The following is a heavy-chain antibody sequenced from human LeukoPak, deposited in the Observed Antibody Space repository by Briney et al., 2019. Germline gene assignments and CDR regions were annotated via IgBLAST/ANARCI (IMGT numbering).Heavy chain of an antibody. CDR3: AKDPRRIAVAGAYFDY. J-gene: IGHJ4*02. CDR2: ISWNSGSI. D-gene: IGHD6-19*01. V-gene: IGHV3-9*01. CDR1: GSTFDDYA. Sequence: PGRSLRLSCAASGSTFDDYAMHWVRQAPGKGLEWVSGISWNSGSIGYADSVKGRFTISRDNAKNSLYLQMNSLRAEDTALYYCAKDPRRIAVAGAYFDYWGQGTLVTVSS.